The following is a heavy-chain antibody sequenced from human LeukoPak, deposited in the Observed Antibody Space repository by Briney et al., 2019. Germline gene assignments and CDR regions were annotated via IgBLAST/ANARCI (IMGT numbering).Heavy chain of an antibody. CDR3: AMSHY. Sequence: GGSLRLSCAVSGFTVSSNYMSWVRQAPGKGLEWVANIKQDGSEKYYVDSVKGRFTISRDNAKNSLYLQMNSLRAEDTAVYYCAMSHYWGQGTLVTVSS. CDR1: GFTVSSNY. J-gene: IGHJ4*02. CDR2: IKQDGSEK. V-gene: IGHV3-7*01.